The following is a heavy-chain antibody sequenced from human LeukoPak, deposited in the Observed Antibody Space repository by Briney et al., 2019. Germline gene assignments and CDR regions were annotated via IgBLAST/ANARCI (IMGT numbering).Heavy chain of an antibody. V-gene: IGHV4-30-2*01. CDR3: ARGYSSSWYAWHDAFDI. Sequence: KPSETLSLTCAVYGGSFSGYSWSWIRQPPGKGLEWIGYIYHSGSTYYNPSLKSRVTISVDRSKNQFSLKLSSVTAADTAVYYCARGYSSSWYAWHDAFDIWGQGTMVTVSS. CDR1: GGSFSGYS. CDR2: IYHSGST. D-gene: IGHD6-13*01. J-gene: IGHJ3*02.